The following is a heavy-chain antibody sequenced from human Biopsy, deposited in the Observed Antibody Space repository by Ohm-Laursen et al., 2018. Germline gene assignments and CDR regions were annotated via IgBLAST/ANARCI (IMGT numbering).Heavy chain of an antibody. CDR2: IHYSGNT. Sequence: SETLSLTYIVSGVSINTGGYYWTWIRQHPGTGLEWIGYIHYSGNTLYNPSLKSRLTISVDTSRNQFSLKLTSVTAADTALYYCTRAGGGKIYGLWGQGTLVTVSS. D-gene: IGHD3-16*01. CDR1: GVSINTGGYY. J-gene: IGHJ4*02. V-gene: IGHV4-31*03. CDR3: TRAGGGKIYGL.